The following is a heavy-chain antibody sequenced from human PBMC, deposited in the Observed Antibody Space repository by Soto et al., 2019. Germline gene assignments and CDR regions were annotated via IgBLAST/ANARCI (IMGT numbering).Heavy chain of an antibody. Sequence: ASVKVSCKASGYTFTSYGISWVRQAPGQGLEWMGWISAYNGNTNYAQKLQGRVTMTTDTSTSTTYMELRSLRSDDTAVYYCARANGGTDFWSGYNWFDPWGQGTLVTVSS. CDR1: GYTFTSYG. J-gene: IGHJ5*02. D-gene: IGHD3-3*01. V-gene: IGHV1-18*01. CDR3: ARANGGTDFWSGYNWFDP. CDR2: ISAYNGNT.